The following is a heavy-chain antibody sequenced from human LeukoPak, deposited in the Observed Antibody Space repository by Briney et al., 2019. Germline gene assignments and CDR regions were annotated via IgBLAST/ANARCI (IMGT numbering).Heavy chain of an antibody. Sequence: SETLSLTCTVSGGSISSYYWSWIRQPPGKGLEWIGYIYYSGSTNYNPSLKSRVTISVDKSKNQFSLKLSSVTAADTAVYYCARVFGSSSWYFDYWGQGTLVTVSS. CDR2: IYYSGST. CDR3: ARVFGSSSWYFDY. D-gene: IGHD6-13*01. J-gene: IGHJ4*02. V-gene: IGHV4-59*12. CDR1: GGSISSYY.